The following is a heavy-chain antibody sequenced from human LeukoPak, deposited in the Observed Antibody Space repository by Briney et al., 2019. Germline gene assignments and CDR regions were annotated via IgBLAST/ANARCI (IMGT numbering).Heavy chain of an antibody. CDR3: AVGYYYDSSGPNDY. Sequence: GGSLRLSCAASGFTFSSYWMSWVRQAPGKGLEWVSYISSSSSTIYYADSVKGRFTISRDNAKNSLYLQMNSLRAEDTAVYYCAVGYYYDSSGPNDYWGQGTLVTVSS. J-gene: IGHJ4*02. D-gene: IGHD3-22*01. CDR2: ISSSSSTI. CDR1: GFTFSSYW. V-gene: IGHV3-48*01.